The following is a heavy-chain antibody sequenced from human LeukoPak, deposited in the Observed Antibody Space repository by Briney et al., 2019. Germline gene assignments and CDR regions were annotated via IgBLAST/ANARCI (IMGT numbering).Heavy chain of an antibody. D-gene: IGHD1-20*01. CDR1: GFPFSNYW. Sequence: GGSLRLSCAASGFPFSNYWMSWVRQAQGKGLEWVAYITQDGTERYYGDSVRGRFTISRDNAKNSLYLQMNSLRAEDTALYYCARDTNNWNYFDYWGQGTLVTVSS. CDR2: ITQDGTER. CDR3: ARDTNNWNYFDY. J-gene: IGHJ4*02. V-gene: IGHV3-7*03.